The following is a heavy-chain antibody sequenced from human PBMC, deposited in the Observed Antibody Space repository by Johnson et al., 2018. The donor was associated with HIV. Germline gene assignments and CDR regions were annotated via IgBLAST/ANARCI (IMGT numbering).Heavy chain of an antibody. CDR3: AREARIVVVEPSDAFDI. CDR1: GFIFSSYG. CDR2: IWYDGSNK. V-gene: IGHV3-33*01. Sequence: QVQLVESGGGVVQPGRSLRLSCAASGFIFSSYGMHWVRQAPGKGLEWVAVIWYDGSNKYYADSVKGRFTISRDNSKNTLYLQMNSLRADDTAVYYCAREARIVVVEPSDAFDIWGQGTMVTVSS. J-gene: IGHJ3*02. D-gene: IGHD3-22*01.